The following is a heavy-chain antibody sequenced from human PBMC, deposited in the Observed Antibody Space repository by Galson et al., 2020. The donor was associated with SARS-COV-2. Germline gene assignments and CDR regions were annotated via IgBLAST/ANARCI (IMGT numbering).Heavy chain of an antibody. CDR2: INPNSGDT. CDR1: GYTFSGHY. CDR3: TRGSNSSPVDHWDP. V-gene: IGHV1-2*06. D-gene: IGHD3-10*01. Sequence: ASVKVSCKASGYTFSGHYMHWVRLAPGQGLEWMGRINPNSGDTDVAQKFQGRVTMTTDTSLTTAYMELSRLTSADTAVYYCTRGSNSSPVDHWDPWGQGTLVTVSS. J-gene: IGHJ5*02.